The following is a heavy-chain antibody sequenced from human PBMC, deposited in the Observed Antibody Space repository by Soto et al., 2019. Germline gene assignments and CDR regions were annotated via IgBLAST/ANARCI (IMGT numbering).Heavy chain of an antibody. CDR1: GGSISSYY. D-gene: IGHD3-9*01. V-gene: IGHV4-59*08. J-gene: IGHJ6*02. CDR3: ASGLYDILTGYYIGPYGMDV. CDR2: IYYSGST. Sequence: SETLSLTCTVSGGSISSYYWSWIRQPPGKGLEWIGYIYYSGSTNYNPSLKSRVTISVDTSKNQFSLKLSSVTAADTAVYYCASGLYDILTGYYIGPYGMDVWGQGTTVTAP.